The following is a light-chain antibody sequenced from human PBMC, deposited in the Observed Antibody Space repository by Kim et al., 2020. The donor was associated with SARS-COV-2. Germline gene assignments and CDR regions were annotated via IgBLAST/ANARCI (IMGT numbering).Light chain of an antibody. CDR3: QQYKTYPWT. V-gene: IGKV1-5*03. CDR1: QNINSW. J-gene: IGKJ1*01. Sequence: DIQMTQSPFTLSAAVGDRVTITCRASQNINSWLAWYQQKPGKAPKLLIYKASSLESGVPSRFSGSGSGTEFTLTISSLQPDDFATYYCQQYKTYPWTFGQGTKVDIK. CDR2: KAS.